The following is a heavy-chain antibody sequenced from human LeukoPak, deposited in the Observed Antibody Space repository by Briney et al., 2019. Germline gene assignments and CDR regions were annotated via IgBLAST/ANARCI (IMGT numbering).Heavy chain of an antibody. CDR2: IIPIFGTA. CDR1: GGTFSSYA. Sequence: SVKVSCKASGGTFSSYAISWGRQAPGQGLEWMGGIIPIFGTANYAQKFQGRVTITTDESTSTAYMELSSLRSEDTAVYYCAREELPPYNWNYVDIWGQGTMVTVSS. V-gene: IGHV1-69*05. D-gene: IGHD1-7*01. CDR3: AREELPPYNWNYVDI. J-gene: IGHJ3*02.